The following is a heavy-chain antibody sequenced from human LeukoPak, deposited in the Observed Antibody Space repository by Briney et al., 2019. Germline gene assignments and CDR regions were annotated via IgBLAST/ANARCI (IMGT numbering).Heavy chain of an antibody. CDR3: AKAPYCSGGICYSDWYFDL. CDR2: ISSSSSTI. D-gene: IGHD2-15*01. CDR1: GFTFSTYS. Sequence: PGGSLRLSCAASGFTFSTYSMNWVRQAPGKGLEWVSYISSSSSTIYYADSVKGRFTISRDNAKNSLYLQMNSLRVEDTAVYYCAKAPYCSGGICYSDWYFDLWGRGTLVTVSS. V-gene: IGHV3-48*01. J-gene: IGHJ2*01.